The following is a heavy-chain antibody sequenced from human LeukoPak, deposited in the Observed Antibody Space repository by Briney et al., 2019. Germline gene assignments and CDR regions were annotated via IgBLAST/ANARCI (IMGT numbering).Heavy chain of an antibody. CDR2: FTGGEGFT. V-gene: IGHV3-23*01. CDR1: GFTFSTYA. Sequence: PGGSLRLSCAASGFTFSTYAMSWVRQAPGKGLEWVSTFTGGEGFTHYADSVKGRFTISRDNSKNTLYLQMNSLRVEDTAVYYCAKDMGRGWCYFDYWGQGTLVTVSS. CDR3: AKDMGRGWCYFDY. J-gene: IGHJ4*02. D-gene: IGHD6-19*01.